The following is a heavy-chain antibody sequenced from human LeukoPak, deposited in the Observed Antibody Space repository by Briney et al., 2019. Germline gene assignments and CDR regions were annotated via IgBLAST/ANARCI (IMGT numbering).Heavy chain of an antibody. CDR2: IRSKANSYAT. CDR1: GFTFSGSA. CDR3: TRHVWDDSSGVDY. D-gene: IGHD3-22*01. Sequence: PGGSLRLSCAASGFTFSGSAMHWVRQASGKGLEWVGRIRSKANSYATAYGASVKGRFTISRDDSKNTAYLQMNSLKTEDTAVYYCTRHVWDDSSGVDYWGQGTLVTVSS. V-gene: IGHV3-73*01. J-gene: IGHJ4*02.